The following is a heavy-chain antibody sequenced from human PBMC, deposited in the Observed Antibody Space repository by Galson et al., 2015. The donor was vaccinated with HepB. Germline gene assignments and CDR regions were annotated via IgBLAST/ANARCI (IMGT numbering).Heavy chain of an antibody. Sequence: ETLSLTCDVSGGSFSGYYWTWIRQPPGKGLAWVGGIDYSGTTYYTPSLKSRLTISLDTSENQFSLKLTSVTAADTAVYYCARDRFSASWYLGFDPWGQGTLVTVSS. V-gene: IGHV4-34*01. D-gene: IGHD4-23*01. CDR2: IDYSGTT. CDR1: GGSFSGYY. CDR3: ARDRFSASWYLGFDP. J-gene: IGHJ5*02.